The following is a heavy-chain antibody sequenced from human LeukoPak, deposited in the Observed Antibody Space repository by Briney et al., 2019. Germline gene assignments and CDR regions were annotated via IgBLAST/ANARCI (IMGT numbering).Heavy chain of an antibody. Sequence: GGSLRLSCAASGFTVSSNYMSWVRQAPGKGLEWVSVIYSGGSTYYADSVKGRFTISRDNSKNTLYLQMNSLRAEDTAVYYCARAPGLRLGEWYFDYWGQGTLVTVSS. CDR1: GFTVSSNY. D-gene: IGHD3-10*01. J-gene: IGHJ4*02. CDR3: ARAPGLRLGEWYFDY. CDR2: IYSGGST. V-gene: IGHV3-53*01.